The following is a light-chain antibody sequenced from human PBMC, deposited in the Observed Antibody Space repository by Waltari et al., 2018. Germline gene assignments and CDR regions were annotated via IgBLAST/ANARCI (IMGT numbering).Light chain of an antibody. CDR1: SGHSNFV. J-gene: IGLJ3*02. CDR3: QTWGNGIRV. CDR2: LYSNGSH. Sequence: QLVVTQPPSASASLGASVKLTCALSSGHSNFVIAWHQQQSGQGPRFLMKLYSNGSHTKGAGIPHRFSGSSSGAERFLIISSLQSADEADYYCQTWGNGIRVFGGGTKLTVL. V-gene: IGLV4-69*01.